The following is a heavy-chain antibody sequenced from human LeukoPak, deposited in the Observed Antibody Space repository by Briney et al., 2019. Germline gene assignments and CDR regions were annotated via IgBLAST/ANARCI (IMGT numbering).Heavy chain of an antibody. J-gene: IGHJ4*02. D-gene: IGHD6-19*01. Sequence: PGGSLRLSCAASGFTFNNYAMSWVRQPPGKGLEWVSGISGSSYTTYYADSVKGRFTISRDNSKNTLLLQMNSLTVEDTAVYYCAKDNWLPSSPAVAGLGDWNQGTLVTVSS. CDR2: ISGSSYTT. V-gene: IGHV3-23*01. CDR3: AKDNWLPSSPAVAGLGD. CDR1: GFTFNNYA.